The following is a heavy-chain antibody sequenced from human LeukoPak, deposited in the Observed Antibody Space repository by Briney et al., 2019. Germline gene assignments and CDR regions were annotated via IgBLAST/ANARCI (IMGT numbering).Heavy chain of an antibody. CDR3: ARHRSSWLIDY. V-gene: IGHV3-30-3*01. J-gene: IGHJ4*02. D-gene: IGHD6-6*01. CDR2: ISYDGSNK. Sequence: GRSLRLSCAASGFTFSSYAMHWVRQAPGKGLEWVAVISYDGSNKYYADSVKGRFTISRDNSKNTLYLQMNSLRAEDTAVYYCARHRSSWLIDYWGQGTLVTVSS. CDR1: GFTFSSYA.